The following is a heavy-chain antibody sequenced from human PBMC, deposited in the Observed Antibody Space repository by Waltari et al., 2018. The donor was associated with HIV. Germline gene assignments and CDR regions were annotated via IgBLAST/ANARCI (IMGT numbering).Heavy chain of an antibody. V-gene: IGHV3-7*01. CDR1: GFPFSSYW. D-gene: IGHD1-7*01. CDR2: INQDGNGK. CDR3: ARRSRYNWNYPYYYGMDV. Sequence: EVQLVESGGGLVQPGGSLRLSCAASGFPFSSYWLSLVRQGPGEGLDGVDNINQDGNGKYYVDSVKGRFTISRDNAKNSLYLQMNSLRAEDTAVYFCARRSRYNWNYPYYYGMDVWGQGTTVTVSS. J-gene: IGHJ6*02.